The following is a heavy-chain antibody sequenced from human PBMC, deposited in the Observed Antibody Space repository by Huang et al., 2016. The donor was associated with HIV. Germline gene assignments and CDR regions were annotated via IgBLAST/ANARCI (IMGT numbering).Heavy chain of an antibody. V-gene: IGHV3-23*01. CDR1: GFTFSSYA. Sequence: VQLLESGGGLVQPGGSRRLSCAASGFTFSSYAMSGVRQAPGKGLEGVATSSGSGFSTYHADSVKGRFTTSRDNSENMLYLQMHTLRAEDTAVYYCAKGEFVGESYFDQWGQGTLVTVSS. CDR2: SSGSGFST. D-gene: IGHD3-10*01. CDR3: AKGEFVGESYFDQ. J-gene: IGHJ4*02.